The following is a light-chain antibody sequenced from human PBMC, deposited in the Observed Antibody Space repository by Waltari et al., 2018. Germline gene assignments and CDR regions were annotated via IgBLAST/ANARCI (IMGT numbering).Light chain of an antibody. CDR2: DER. Sequence: SYVLTQPPSASVAPGKTARITCGGDNVGSKSVHWYQQKPGQAPLLVVYDERARPSGISERFSGSNSGNTATLTISRVENGDEADYYCQVWDTTSDRVVFGGGTKLTVL. CDR1: NVGSKS. J-gene: IGLJ2*01. V-gene: IGLV3-21*03. CDR3: QVWDTTSDRVV.